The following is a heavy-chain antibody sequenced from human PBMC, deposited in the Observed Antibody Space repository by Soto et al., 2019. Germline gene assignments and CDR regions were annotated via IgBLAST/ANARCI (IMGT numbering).Heavy chain of an antibody. D-gene: IGHD5-18*01. CDR1: GGTFSSYA. J-gene: IGHJ4*02. V-gene: IGHV1-69*13. CDR2: IIPIFGTA. Sequence: SVKVSCKASGGTFSSYAISWVRQAPGQGLEWMGGIIPIFGTANYAQKFQGRVTITADESTSTAYMELSSLRSEDTAVYYCARSSESYSYGYFYWGQGTLVTVSS. CDR3: ARSSESYSYGYFY.